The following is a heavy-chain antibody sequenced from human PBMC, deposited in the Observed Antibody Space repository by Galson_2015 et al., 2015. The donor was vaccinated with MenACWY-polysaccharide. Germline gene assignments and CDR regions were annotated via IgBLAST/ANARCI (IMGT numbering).Heavy chain of an antibody. Sequence: SLRLSCAASGFTFDDYAMHWVRQAPGKGLEWVSGISWNSGSIGYADSVKGRFTISRDNAKNSLYLQMNSLRAEDTALYYCAKVWEVLYSSGWYYFDYWGQGTLVTVSS. CDR2: ISWNSGSI. CDR1: GFTFDDYA. V-gene: IGHV3-9*01. D-gene: IGHD6-19*01. J-gene: IGHJ4*02. CDR3: AKVWEVLYSSGWYYFDY.